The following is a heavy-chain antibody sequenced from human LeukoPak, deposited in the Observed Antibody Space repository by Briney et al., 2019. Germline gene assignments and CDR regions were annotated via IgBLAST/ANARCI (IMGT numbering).Heavy chain of an antibody. J-gene: IGHJ4*02. CDR2: FDPEDGET. V-gene: IGHV1-24*01. CDR3: VRGSTGSEVFDY. CDR1: GYTLTELS. Sequence: GASVKVSCKVSGYTLTELSMHLVRQAPGKGLEWMGGFDPEDGETIYAQKFQGRVTITTDESTSTAYMELSSLRSEDTAVYYCVRGSTGSEVFDYWGQGTLVTVSS. D-gene: IGHD1-1*01.